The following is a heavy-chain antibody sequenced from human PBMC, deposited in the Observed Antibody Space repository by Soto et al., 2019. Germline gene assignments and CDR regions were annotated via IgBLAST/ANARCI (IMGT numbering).Heavy chain of an antibody. V-gene: IGHV4-31*03. CDR2: IYYSGST. D-gene: IGHD5-12*01. CDR3: ARDGYNDWFDP. Sequence: SETLSLTCTVSGGSISSGGYYWSWIRQHPGKGLEWIGYIYYSGSTYYNPSLKSRVTISVDTSKNQFSLKLSSVTAADTAVYYCARDGYNDWFDPWGQGTLVTVSS. J-gene: IGHJ5*02. CDR1: GGSISSGGYY.